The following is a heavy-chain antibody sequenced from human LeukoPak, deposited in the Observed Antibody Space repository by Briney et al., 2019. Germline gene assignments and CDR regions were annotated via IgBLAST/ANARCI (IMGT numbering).Heavy chain of an antibody. CDR2: INHSGST. Sequence: SETLSLTCAVYGGSFSGYYWSWIRQPPGKGLEWIGEINHSGSTNYNPSLKSRVTISVDTSKNQFSLKLSSVTAADTAVYYCARAASGGSVYYYYYMDVWGKGTSVTISS. J-gene: IGHJ6*03. D-gene: IGHD2-15*01. CDR3: ARAASGGSVYYYYYMDV. V-gene: IGHV4-34*01. CDR1: GGSFSGYY.